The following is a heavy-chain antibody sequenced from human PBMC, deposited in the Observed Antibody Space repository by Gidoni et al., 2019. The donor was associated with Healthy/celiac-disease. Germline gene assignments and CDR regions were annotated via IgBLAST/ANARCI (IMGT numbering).Heavy chain of an antibody. Sequence: EVQLLESGGGLVQPGGSLRLSCAAPGLSFISYAMSWGRQATCKGLEWVSAISGSGGSTDYADSVKGRFTISRDKSKNTLYLQMNSLRAEDTAVYYCAKDQVVIRSHAEYFQHWGQGTLVTVSS. J-gene: IGHJ1*01. D-gene: IGHD3-22*01. CDR1: GLSFISYA. CDR3: AKDQVVIRSHAEYFQH. V-gene: IGHV3-23*01. CDR2: ISGSGGST.